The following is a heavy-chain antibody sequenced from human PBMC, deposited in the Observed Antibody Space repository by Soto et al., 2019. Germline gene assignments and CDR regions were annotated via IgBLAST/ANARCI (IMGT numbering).Heavy chain of an antibody. CDR2: IYYSGST. D-gene: IGHD3-3*01. CDR3: ARGDDFWSGYFYYMDV. CDR1: GGSISRYY. V-gene: IGHV4-59*08. Sequence: SETLSLTCTVSGGSISRYYWSWIRQPPGKGLEWIGYIYYSGSTNYNPSLKSRVTISVDTSKNQFSLKLSSVTAADTAVYYCARGDDFWSGYFYYMDVWGKGTTVTVSS. J-gene: IGHJ6*03.